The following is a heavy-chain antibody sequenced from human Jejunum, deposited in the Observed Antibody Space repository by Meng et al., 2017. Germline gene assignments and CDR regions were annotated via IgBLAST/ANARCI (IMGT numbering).Heavy chain of an antibody. J-gene: IGHJ4*02. V-gene: IGHV4-59*01. CDR1: GGSISSYF. Sequence: QVQLQESGPGLVKPSETLSLTCTVSGGSISSYFWSWSRQPPGKGLEWIGYIYYSENTNYNPSLQSRVTISADTSKNQFSLKLSSVTAADTAVYYCAKDDGYNQAYFDYWGQGTLVTVSS. CDR3: AKDDGYNQAYFDY. D-gene: IGHD5-24*01. CDR2: IYYSENT.